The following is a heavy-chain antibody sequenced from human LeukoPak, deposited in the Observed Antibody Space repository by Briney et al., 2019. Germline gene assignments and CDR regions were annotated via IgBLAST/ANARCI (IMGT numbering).Heavy chain of an antibody. D-gene: IGHD5-12*01. J-gene: IGHJ5*02. CDR1: GFTFRSYG. CDR2: IWYDGSNK. CDR3: ARDLDLAWFDP. Sequence: GGSLRLSCAASGFTFRSYGMHWVRQAPGKGLEWVAVIWYDGSNKYYADSVKGRFTISRDNSKNTLYLQMNSLRAEDTAVYYCARDLDLAWFDPWGQGTLVTVSS. V-gene: IGHV3-33*01.